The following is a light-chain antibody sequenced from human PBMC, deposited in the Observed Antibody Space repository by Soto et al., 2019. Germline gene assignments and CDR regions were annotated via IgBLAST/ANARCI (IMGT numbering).Light chain of an antibody. CDR3: QQHSTWFYT. V-gene: IGKV3-11*02. CDR1: QDVSIF. Sequence: EILLAQSPATLSLSPGARATLSCKSSQDVSIFLAWYHQKPGQAPRLLIHDSSNRATGVPARFSGSWSGRDFTLTITSLEPEDCAIYYCQQHSTWFYTFGQGTKLEV. CDR2: DSS. J-gene: IGKJ2*01.